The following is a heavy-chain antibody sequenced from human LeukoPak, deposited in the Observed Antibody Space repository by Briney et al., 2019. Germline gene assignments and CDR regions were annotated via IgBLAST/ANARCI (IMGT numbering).Heavy chain of an antibody. Sequence: ASVKVSCKASGGTFSTYAINWVRQAPGQGLEWMGGIIPIFDTPNYAQKFQGRVTITADKSTSTAYMELSSLRSEDMAVYYCARVAGYSYGYYFDYWGQGTLVTVSS. V-gene: IGHV1-69*06. J-gene: IGHJ4*02. CDR1: GGTFSTYA. D-gene: IGHD5-18*01. CDR3: ARVAGYSYGYYFDY. CDR2: IIPIFDTP.